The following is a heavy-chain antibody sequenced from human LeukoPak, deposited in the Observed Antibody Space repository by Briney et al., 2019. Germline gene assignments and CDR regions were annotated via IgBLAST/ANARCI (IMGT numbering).Heavy chain of an antibody. J-gene: IGHJ4*02. V-gene: IGHV3-23*01. CDR1: GFTFSSYA. CDR3: AREAGGEMYYDFWSGYYTPFDFDY. Sequence: PGGSLRLSCAASGFTFSSYAMSWVRQAPGKGLEWVSAISGSGGSTYYADSVKGRFTISRDNSKNSLYLQMNSLRAEDTAVYYCAREAGGEMYYDFWSGYYTPFDFDYWGQGTLVTVSS. CDR2: ISGSGGST. D-gene: IGHD3-3*01.